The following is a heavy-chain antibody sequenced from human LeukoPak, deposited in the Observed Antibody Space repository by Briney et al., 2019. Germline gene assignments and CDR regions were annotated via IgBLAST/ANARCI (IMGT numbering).Heavy chain of an antibody. CDR1: GFTFSSYA. CDR2: ISYDGSNK. D-gene: IGHD6-6*01. V-gene: IGHV3-30-3*01. Sequence: GGSLRLSCAASGFTFSSYAMHWVRQAPGKGLEWVAVISYDGSNKYYADSVKGRFTISRDNSKNTLYLQMNSLRAEDTAVYYCARDVPFGYWGQGTLVTVSS. J-gene: IGHJ4*02. CDR3: ARDVPFGY.